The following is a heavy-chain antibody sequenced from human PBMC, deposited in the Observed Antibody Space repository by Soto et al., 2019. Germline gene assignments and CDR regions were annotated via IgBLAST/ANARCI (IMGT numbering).Heavy chain of an antibody. CDR1: GGSFSGYY. CDR2: INHSGST. Sequence: SETLSLTCAAYGGSFSGYYWSWIRQPPGKGLEWIGEINHSGSTNYNPSLKSRVTISVDTSKNQFSLKLSSVTAADTAVYYCARGSGNWFDPWGQGTLVTVSS. D-gene: IGHD3-10*01. J-gene: IGHJ5*02. V-gene: IGHV4-34*01. CDR3: ARGSGNWFDP.